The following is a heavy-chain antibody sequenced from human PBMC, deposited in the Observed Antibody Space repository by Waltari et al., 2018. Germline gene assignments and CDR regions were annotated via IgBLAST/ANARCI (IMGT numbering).Heavy chain of an antibody. D-gene: IGHD6-13*01. Sequence: QVQLVQSGAEVKKPGASVKVSCKASGYTFTGYYMHWVRQAPGQGLEWMGWSNPNSGGTNYAQKVQGRVTMTRETSISTAYMELSRLRSDDTAVYYCARDAAAGTGGHGAEYFQHWGQGTLVTVSS. CDR1: GYTFTGYY. V-gene: IGHV1-2*02. CDR3: ARDAAAGTGGHGAEYFQH. CDR2: SNPNSGGT. J-gene: IGHJ1*01.